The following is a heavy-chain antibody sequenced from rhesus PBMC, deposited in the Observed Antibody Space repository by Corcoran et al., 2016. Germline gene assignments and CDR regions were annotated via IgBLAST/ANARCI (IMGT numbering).Heavy chain of an antibody. V-gene: IGHV3-134*01. CDR2: ISGNSGTR. J-gene: IGHJ4*01. Sequence: EVQLVESGGALAQPGGSLRLSCAASGFTFDDYAMSWVRQSPGKGLEWGVRISGNSGTRYYADSVKGRFSISRDNAKNSLFLQMDRLRAEDTAVYYCTRTAADTFDYWGQGVLVTVSS. CDR3: TRTAADTFDY. CDR1: GFTFDDYA. D-gene: IGHD6-31*01.